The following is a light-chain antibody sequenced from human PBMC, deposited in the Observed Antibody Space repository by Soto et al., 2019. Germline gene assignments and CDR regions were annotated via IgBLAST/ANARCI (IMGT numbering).Light chain of an antibody. CDR3: PHYNRYWT. J-gene: IGKJ1*01. V-gene: IGKV1-5*01. Sequence: DIQMTQSPSTLSASVGDRVTITCRASQSISSWLSWYQQKPGKAPKLLIYDASSLESGVPPRFSGSGSGTEFTLTISSLQPDDLATYYCPHYNRYWTFGQGTKVEIK. CDR2: DAS. CDR1: QSISSW.